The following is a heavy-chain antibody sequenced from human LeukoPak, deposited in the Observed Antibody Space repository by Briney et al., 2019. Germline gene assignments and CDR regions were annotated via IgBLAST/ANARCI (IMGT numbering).Heavy chain of an antibody. D-gene: IGHD3-10*01. Sequence: SETLSLTCTVSGGSISPYFWSWIRQPPGKGLEWIGYISYTGNTNKNPSLKSRVTISVDTSKNQFSLRLTSVTAADTAVYYCARDDYRGVINFAPWGQGTLVTVSS. J-gene: IGHJ5*02. CDR1: GGSISPYF. V-gene: IGHV4-59*01. CDR3: ARDDYRGVINFAP. CDR2: ISYTGNT.